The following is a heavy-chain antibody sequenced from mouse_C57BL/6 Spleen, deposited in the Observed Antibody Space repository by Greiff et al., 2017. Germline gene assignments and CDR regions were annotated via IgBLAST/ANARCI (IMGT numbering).Heavy chain of an antibody. CDR1: GFTFSDAW. CDR2: ISNKANNHAT. CDR3: TGGNYVRFAY. Sequence: EVKLQESGGGLVQPGGSLKLSCAASGFTFSDAWMDWVRQSPEKGLEWIAEISNKANNHATYYAESMKGRFTISRDDSKGSVYLQMNSLRAEDTGIYYCTGGNYVRFAYWGQGTLVTVSA. D-gene: IGHD2-1*01. V-gene: IGHV6-6*01. J-gene: IGHJ3*01.